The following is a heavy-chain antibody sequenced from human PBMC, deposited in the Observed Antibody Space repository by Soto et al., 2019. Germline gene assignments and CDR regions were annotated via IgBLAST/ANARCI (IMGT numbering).Heavy chain of an antibody. Sequence: GGSLRLSCAASGFTFSSYGMHWVRQAPGKGLEWVAVISYDGSNKYYADSVKGRFTISRDNSKNTLYLQMNSLRAEDTAVYYCAKDRSGAARTMDVWGQGTTVTVSS. CDR1: GFTFSSYG. CDR3: AKDRSGAARTMDV. D-gene: IGHD6-6*01. CDR2: ISYDGSNK. J-gene: IGHJ6*02. V-gene: IGHV3-30*18.